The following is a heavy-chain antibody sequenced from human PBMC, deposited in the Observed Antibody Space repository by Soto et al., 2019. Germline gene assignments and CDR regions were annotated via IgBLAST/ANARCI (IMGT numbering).Heavy chain of an antibody. CDR2: IYYGGST. D-gene: IGHD3-10*01. CDR1: GDSISSSDYY. CDR3: ARLRRGVYYFDY. V-gene: IGHV4-39*01. Sequence: SETLSLTCTVSGDSISSSDYYWGWIRQPPGKGLEWIGNIYYGGSTYYNPSLKSRVTISVDTSKNQFSLNLSSVTAADTAVYYCARLRRGVYYFDYWGQGTQVTVSS. J-gene: IGHJ4*02.